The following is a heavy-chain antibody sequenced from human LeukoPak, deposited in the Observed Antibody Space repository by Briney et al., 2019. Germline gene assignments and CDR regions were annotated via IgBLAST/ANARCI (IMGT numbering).Heavy chain of an antibody. V-gene: IGHV4-34*01. J-gene: IGHJ5*02. CDR2: INHSGST. CDR3: ARGRIQLWFGELLSNWFDP. CDR1: GGSFSGYY. D-gene: IGHD3-10*01. Sequence: SETLSLTCAVYGGSFSGYYWSWIRQPPGKGLEWIGEINHSGSTNYNPSLKSRVTISVDTSKNQFSLKLGSVTAADTAVYYCARGRIQLWFGELLSNWFDPWGQGTLVTVSS.